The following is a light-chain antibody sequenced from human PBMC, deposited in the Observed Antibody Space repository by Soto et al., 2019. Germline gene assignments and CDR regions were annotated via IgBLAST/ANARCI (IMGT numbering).Light chain of an antibody. CDR3: QHRSSWPVS. Sequence: EIVLTQSPATLSLSPGDRATLSCRASQSISSYLAWYQQKPGQSPRLLIYDASNRATGIPARFSGSGSGTDFTLTISSLEPEDFAIYYCQHRSSWPVSFGQGTRLEIK. CDR1: QSISSY. V-gene: IGKV3-11*01. CDR2: DAS. J-gene: IGKJ5*01.